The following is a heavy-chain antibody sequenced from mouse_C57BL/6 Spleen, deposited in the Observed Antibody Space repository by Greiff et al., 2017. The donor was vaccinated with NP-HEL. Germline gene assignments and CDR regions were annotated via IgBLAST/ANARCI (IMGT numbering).Heavy chain of an antibody. CDR2: IYPSDSET. CDR3: ARRAYDGYYVGYFDY. CDR1: GYTFTSYW. J-gene: IGHJ2*01. D-gene: IGHD2-3*01. Sequence: QVQLKQPGAELVRPGSSVKLSCKASGYTFTSYWMDWVKQRPGQGLEWIGNIYPSDSETHYNQKFKDKATLTVDKSSSTAYMQLSSLTSEDSAVYYCARRAYDGYYVGYFDYWGQGTTLTVSS. V-gene: IGHV1-61*01.